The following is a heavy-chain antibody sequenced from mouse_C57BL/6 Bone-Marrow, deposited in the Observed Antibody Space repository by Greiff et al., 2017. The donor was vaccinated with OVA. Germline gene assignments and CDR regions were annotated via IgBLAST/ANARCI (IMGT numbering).Heavy chain of an antibody. CDR2: INSNNCGT. J-gene: IGHJ3*01. V-gene: IGHV1-18*01. D-gene: IGHD2-4*01. CDR1: GYTFTDYN. CDR3: ARGGYYDYDGGAWFAY. Sequence: EVQLVESGPELAKPGASVKIPCKASGYTFTDYNMDWVKQSHGKGLEWIGDINSNNCGTIYNQKFKGKATLTVDKSSSTAYMELRSLTSEDTAVYYCARGGYYDYDGGAWFAYWGQGTLVTVSA.